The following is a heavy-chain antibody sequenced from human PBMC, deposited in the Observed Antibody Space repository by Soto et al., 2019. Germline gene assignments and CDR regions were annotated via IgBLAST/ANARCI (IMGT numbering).Heavy chain of an antibody. CDR2: IIPILGIA. CDR3: ARARYNWNDGGYGMDV. D-gene: IGHD1-1*01. V-gene: IGHV1-69*02. CDR1: GGTFSSYT. J-gene: IGHJ6*02. Sequence: QVQLVQSGAEVKKPGSSVKVSCKASGGTFSSYTISWVRQAPGQGLEWMGRIIPILGIANYAQKFQGRVTITXXKXTXTDYMELSSLRSEDTAVYYCARARYNWNDGGYGMDVWGQGTTVTVSS.